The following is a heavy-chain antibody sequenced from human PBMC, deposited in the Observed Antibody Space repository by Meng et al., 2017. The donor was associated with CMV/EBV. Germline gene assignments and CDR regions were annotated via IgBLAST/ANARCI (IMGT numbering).Heavy chain of an antibody. D-gene: IGHD6-13*01. J-gene: IGHJ4*02. CDR1: GFTFSSYS. CDR2: ISSSSSNI. V-gene: IGHV3-21*01. CDR3: ARVYIAAAGVSDY. Sequence: GESLKISCAASGFTFSSYSMNWVRQAPGKGLEWVSSISSSSSNIYYADSVKGRFTISRDNAKNSLCLQMNSLRAEDTAVYYCARVYIAAAGVSDYWGQGTLVTVSS.